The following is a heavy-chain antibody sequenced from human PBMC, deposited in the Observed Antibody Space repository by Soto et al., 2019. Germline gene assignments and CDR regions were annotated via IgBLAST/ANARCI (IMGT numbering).Heavy chain of an antibody. Sequence: PSETLSLTCTVSGGSISSSSYYWGWIRQPPGKGLEWIGSIYYSGSTYYNPSLKSRVTISVDTSKNQFSLKLSSVTAADTAVYYCASLGSYYDFWSGYFQYYGMDVWGQGTTVTVSS. CDR1: GGSISSSSYY. CDR3: ASLGSYYDFWSGYFQYYGMDV. J-gene: IGHJ6*02. D-gene: IGHD3-3*01. CDR2: IYYSGST. V-gene: IGHV4-39*01.